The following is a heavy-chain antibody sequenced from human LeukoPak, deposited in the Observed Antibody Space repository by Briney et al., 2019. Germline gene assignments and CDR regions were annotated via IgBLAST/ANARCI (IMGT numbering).Heavy chain of an antibody. CDR1: GITFSNYA. V-gene: IGHV3-23*01. CDR2: IRGNGATT. D-gene: IGHD3-3*01. J-gene: IGHJ4*02. CDR3: AKDSPRITIFGVVIPHFDY. Sequence: GGSLRLSCAASGITFSNYAMTWVRQAPGKGLEWVAAIRGNGATTDYADSVKGRFTISRDNSKNTLYLQMNSLRAEDTAVYYCAKDSPRITIFGVVIPHFDYWGQGTLVTVSS.